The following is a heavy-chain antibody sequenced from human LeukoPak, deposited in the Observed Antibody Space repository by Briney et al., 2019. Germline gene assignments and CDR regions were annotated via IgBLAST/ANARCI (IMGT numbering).Heavy chain of an antibody. CDR3: ARDLDPLDY. CDR2: ISSSSSYI. V-gene: IGHV3-21*01. Sequence: GGSLRLSCAASGFTFSSYSMNWVRQAPGEGLEWVLSISSSSSYIYYADSVKGRFTISRDNAKNSLYLQMNSLRAEDTAVYYCARDLDPLDYWGQGTLVTVSS. J-gene: IGHJ4*02. CDR1: GFTFSSYS.